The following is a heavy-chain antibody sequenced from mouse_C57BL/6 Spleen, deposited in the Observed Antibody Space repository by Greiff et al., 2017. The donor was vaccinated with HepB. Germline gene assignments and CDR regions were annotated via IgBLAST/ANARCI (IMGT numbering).Heavy chain of an antibody. D-gene: IGHD5-1-1*01. CDR1: GYAFSSSW. J-gene: IGHJ4*01. V-gene: IGHV1-82*01. CDR3: ARENSYYAMDY. Sequence: QVQLQQSGPELVKPGASVKISCTASGYAFSSSWMNWVKQRPGKGLEWIGRIYPGDGDTNYNGKFKGKATLTADKSSSTAYMQLSSLTSEDSAVYFCARENSYYAMDYWGQGTSVTVSS. CDR2: IYPGDGDT.